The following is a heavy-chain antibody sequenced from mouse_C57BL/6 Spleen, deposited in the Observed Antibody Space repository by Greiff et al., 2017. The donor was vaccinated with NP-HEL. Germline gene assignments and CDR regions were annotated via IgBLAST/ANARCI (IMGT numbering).Heavy chain of an antibody. CDR2: ISSGSSTI. J-gene: IGHJ4*01. CDR1: GFTFSDYG. V-gene: IGHV5-17*01. D-gene: IGHD2-5*01. CDR3: ARPAYYSNYGMDY. Sequence: EVKLMESGGGLVKPGGSLKLSCAASGFTFSDYGMHWVRQAPEKGLEWVAYISSGSSTIYYADTVKGRFTISRDNAKNTLFLQMTSLRSEDTAMYYCARPAYYSNYGMDYWGQGTSVTVSS.